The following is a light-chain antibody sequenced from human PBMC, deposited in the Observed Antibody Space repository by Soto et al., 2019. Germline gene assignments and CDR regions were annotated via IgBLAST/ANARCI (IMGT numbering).Light chain of an antibody. Sequence: QSALTQPASVSGSPGQSITISCTGTSSDVGGYNYVSWYQQHPGKAPKLMIYEVSNRPSGVSNRFSGSKSGNTASLTISGLQSEDEGDYYCASYAGSRTYVFGSGTKVTVL. V-gene: IGLV2-14*01. CDR3: ASYAGSRTYV. CDR1: SSDVGGYNY. CDR2: EVS. J-gene: IGLJ1*01.